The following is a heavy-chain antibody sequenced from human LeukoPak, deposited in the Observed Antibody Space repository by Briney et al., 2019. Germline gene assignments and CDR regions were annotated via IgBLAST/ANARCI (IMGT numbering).Heavy chain of an antibody. CDR1: GYSISSGYY. J-gene: IGHJ4*02. CDR3: ASARYYDSSGYVDY. D-gene: IGHD3-22*01. Sequence: PSETLSLTCTVSGYSISSGYYWGWIRQPPGKGLEWIGSIYHSGSTYYNPSLKSRVTISVDTSKNQFSLKLSSVTAADTAVYYCASARYYDSSGYVDYWGQGTLVTVSS. CDR2: IYHSGST. V-gene: IGHV4-38-2*02.